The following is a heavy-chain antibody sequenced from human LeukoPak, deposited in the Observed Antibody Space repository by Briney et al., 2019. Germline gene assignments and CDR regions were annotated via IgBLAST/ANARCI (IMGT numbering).Heavy chain of an antibody. J-gene: IGHJ4*02. D-gene: IGHD6-6*01. Sequence: GGSLRLSCAASGFTFSNYWMGWVRQAPGKGLEWVANIKQDGSEKYYADSVKGRFTISRDNSKNTLYLQMNSLRAEDTAVYYCARDMDSSSHYFDYWGQGALVTVSS. CDR3: ARDMDSSSHYFDY. V-gene: IGHV3-7*01. CDR1: GFTFSNYW. CDR2: IKQDGSEK.